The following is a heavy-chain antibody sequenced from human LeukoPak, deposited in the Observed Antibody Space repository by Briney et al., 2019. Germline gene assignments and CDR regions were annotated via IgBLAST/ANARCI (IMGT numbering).Heavy chain of an antibody. Sequence: GASVKVSCKASGYTFTCYYMHWVRQAPGQGLEWMGWIHPNSGGTNYAQKFQGRVTMTRDTSISTAYMELSRLRSDDMAVYYCASTPRGYSYGNDYYYYYYMDVWGKGTTVTVSS. CDR3: ASTPRGYSYGNDYYYYYYMDV. CDR2: IHPNSGGT. D-gene: IGHD5-18*01. CDR1: GYTFTCYY. J-gene: IGHJ6*03. V-gene: IGHV1-2*02.